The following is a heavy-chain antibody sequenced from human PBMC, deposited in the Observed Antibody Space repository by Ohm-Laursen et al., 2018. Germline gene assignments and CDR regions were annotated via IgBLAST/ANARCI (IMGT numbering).Heavy chain of an antibody. J-gene: IGHJ4*01. Sequence: SDTLSLTCTVSGASINNYCWNWIRQPAGRGLEWIGHISDRGRANYSPSLMRRLTMSIDTSIKQFSLKLTSVTAADTAMYYCVGTGLLNGYDYWGHGTLVTVS. D-gene: IGHD3-9*01. CDR3: VGTGLLNGYDY. CDR1: GASINNYC. V-gene: IGHV4-4*07. CDR2: ISDRGRA.